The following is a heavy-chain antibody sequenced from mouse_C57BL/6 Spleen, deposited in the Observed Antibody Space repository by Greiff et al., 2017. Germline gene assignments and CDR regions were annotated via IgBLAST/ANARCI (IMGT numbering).Heavy chain of an antibody. CDR1: GYTFTEYT. V-gene: IGHV1-62-2*01. D-gene: IGHD2-5*01. Sequence: QVQLQQSGAELVKPGASVKLSCKASGYTFTEYTIHWVKQRSGQGLGWIGWFYPGSGSIKYNEKFKDKATLTADKSSSTVYMELSRLTSEDSAVYFCARHEDQGGLYSNYGYYAMDYWGQGTSVTVSS. CDR2: FYPGSGSI. J-gene: IGHJ4*01. CDR3: ARHEDQGGLYSNYGYYAMDY.